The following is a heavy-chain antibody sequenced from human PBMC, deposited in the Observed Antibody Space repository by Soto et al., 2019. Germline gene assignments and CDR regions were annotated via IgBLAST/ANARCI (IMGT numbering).Heavy chain of an antibody. J-gene: IGHJ5*02. CDR3: ARVIPGAEAWFDP. CDR2: ISAYTDDP. Sequence: ASVKVSCKASGNTFTNFGVTWVRQAPGQGLEWMGWISAYTDDPNYAQKFQGRVTMTIDTSTSTAYLDLRSLTSDDTAVYYCARVIPGAEAWFDPWGQGTLVTVXS. D-gene: IGHD2-2*01. CDR1: GNTFTNFG. V-gene: IGHV1-18*01.